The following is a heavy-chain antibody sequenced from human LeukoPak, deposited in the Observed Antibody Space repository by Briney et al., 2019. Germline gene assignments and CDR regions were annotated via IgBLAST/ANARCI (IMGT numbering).Heavy chain of an antibody. D-gene: IGHD3-22*01. CDR2: MHSGGNT. CDR1: GFTVSSNY. Sequence: GGSLRLSCAASGFTVSSNYMSWVRQAPGKGLEWVSLMHSGGNTYYADSVKGRFTISRDNSKNTLYLQMNSLRAEDTAVYYCAKHSTYYYDSSGYPPVGAFDIWGQGTMVTVSS. CDR3: AKHSTYYYDSSGYPPVGAFDI. J-gene: IGHJ3*02. V-gene: IGHV3-66*04.